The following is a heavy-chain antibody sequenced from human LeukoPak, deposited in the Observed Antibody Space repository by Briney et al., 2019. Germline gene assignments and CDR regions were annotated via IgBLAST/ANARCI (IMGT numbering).Heavy chain of an antibody. CDR2: ISSSGNTV. V-gene: IGHV3-48*03. Sequence: GGSLRLSCAVSGFTFSSYEMNWVRQAPGKGLEWVSYISSSGNTVYYPDSVKGRFTISRDNAKNSLYLQMNSLRAEDTAVYYCARDRGDGYNDFDYWGQGTLVTVSS. CDR3: ARDRGDGYNDFDY. J-gene: IGHJ4*02. CDR1: GFTFSSYE. D-gene: IGHD5-24*01.